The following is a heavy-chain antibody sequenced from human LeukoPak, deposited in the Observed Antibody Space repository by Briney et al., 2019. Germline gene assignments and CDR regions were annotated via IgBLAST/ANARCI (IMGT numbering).Heavy chain of an antibody. CDR2: ISGSGGST. CDR3: AKWATVGYYDSSGYEYPSNFDY. V-gene: IGHV3-23*01. CDR1: GFTFSSYA. J-gene: IGHJ4*02. D-gene: IGHD3-22*01. Sequence: GGSLKLSCAASGFTFSSYAMSWVRQAPGKGLEWVSAISGSGGSTYYADSVKGRFTISRDNSKNTLYLQMNSLRAEDTAVYYCAKWATVGYYDSSGYEYPSNFDYWGQGTLVTVSS.